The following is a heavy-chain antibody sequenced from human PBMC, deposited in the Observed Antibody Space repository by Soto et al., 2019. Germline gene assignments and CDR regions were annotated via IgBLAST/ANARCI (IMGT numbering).Heavy chain of an antibody. J-gene: IGHJ4*02. Sequence: GGSLRLSCAASGFTFSSYAMHWVRQAPGKGLEWVAVISYDGSNKYYADSVKGRFTISRDNSKNTLYLQMNSLRAEDTAVYYCARDPYQTSYSNYPDYWGQGTLVTVSS. CDR3: ARDPYQTSYSNYPDY. V-gene: IGHV3-30-3*01. CDR2: ISYDGSNK. D-gene: IGHD4-4*01. CDR1: GFTFSSYA.